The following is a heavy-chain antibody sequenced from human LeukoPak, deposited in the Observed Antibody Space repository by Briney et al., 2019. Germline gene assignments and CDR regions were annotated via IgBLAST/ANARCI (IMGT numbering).Heavy chain of an antibody. CDR3: ARAIVVVAAMMYWFAP. J-gene: IGHJ5*02. D-gene: IGHD2-15*01. CDR1: GFTFSSYA. CDR2: ISGSGGST. Sequence: AGGSLRLSCAASGFTFSSYAMSWVRQAPGKGLEWVSVISGSGGSTYYADSVKGRFTISRGNSKNTLYLQMNSLRAEDTAVYYCARAIVVVAAMMYWFAPWGQGTLVTVSS. V-gene: IGHV3-23*01.